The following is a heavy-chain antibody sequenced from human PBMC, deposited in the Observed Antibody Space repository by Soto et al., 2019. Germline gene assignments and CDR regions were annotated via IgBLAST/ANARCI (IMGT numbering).Heavy chain of an antibody. CDR3: ARGVIQLDSDFDY. D-gene: IGHD5-18*01. CDR2: INAGNGNT. CDR1: GYTFTSYY. V-gene: IGHV1-3*01. J-gene: IGHJ4*02. Sequence: GASVKVSCKASGYTFTSYYMHWVRQAPGQRLEWMGWINAGNGNTKYSQKFQGRVTITRDTSASTDYMELSSLRSEDTAVYYCARGVIQLDSDFDYWGQGTLVTVSS.